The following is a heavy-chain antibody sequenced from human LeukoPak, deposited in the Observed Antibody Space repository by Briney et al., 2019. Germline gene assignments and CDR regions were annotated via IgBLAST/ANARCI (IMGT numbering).Heavy chain of an antibody. Sequence: ASVKVSCKASGGTFISHAISWVRQAPGQGLEWMGGIIPIFGTANYAQKFQGRVTITADESTSTAYMELSSLRSEDTAVYYCARARSSGWYILDYWGQGTLVTVSS. CDR2: IIPIFGTA. V-gene: IGHV1-69*13. D-gene: IGHD6-19*01. J-gene: IGHJ4*02. CDR1: GGTFISHA. CDR3: ARARSSGWYILDY.